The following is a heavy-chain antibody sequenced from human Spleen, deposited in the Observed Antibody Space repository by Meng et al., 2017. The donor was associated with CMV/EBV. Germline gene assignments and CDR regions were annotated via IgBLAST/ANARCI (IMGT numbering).Heavy chain of an antibody. CDR3: ARVGCSGGSCYADN. D-gene: IGHD2-15*01. CDR2: IYYTGNT. J-gene: IGHJ4*02. Sequence: GSLRLSCTVSGGSVSSGSYYWSWIRQPPGKGLEWLGYIYYTGNTNYNPSLESRVTISADTSTNQCSLKLSSVTAADTAVDYCARVGCSGGSCYADNWGRGTLVTVSS. V-gene: IGHV4-61*01. CDR1: GGSVSSGSYY.